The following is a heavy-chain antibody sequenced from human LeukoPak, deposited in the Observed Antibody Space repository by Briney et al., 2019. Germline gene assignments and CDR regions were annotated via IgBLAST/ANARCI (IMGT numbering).Heavy chain of an antibody. CDR3: ARSQTGGTFDY. V-gene: IGHV4-34*01. Sequence: SETLSLICAVYGGSFSGYYWSWIRQPPGKGLEWIGEINHSGSTNYNPSLKSRVTISVDTSKNQFSLKLSSVTAADTAVYYCARSQTGGTFDYWGQGALVTVSS. D-gene: IGHD1-26*01. CDR1: GGSFSGYY. CDR2: INHSGST. J-gene: IGHJ4*02.